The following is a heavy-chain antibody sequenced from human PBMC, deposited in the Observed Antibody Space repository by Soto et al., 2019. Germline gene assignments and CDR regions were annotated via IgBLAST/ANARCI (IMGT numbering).Heavy chain of an antibody. D-gene: IGHD3-16*01. CDR3: AKEGFAPLDLPLDY. CDR2: ISGSGGSK. J-gene: IGHJ4*02. CDR1: GFTFSSYA. V-gene: IGHV3-23*01. Sequence: GGSLRLSCAASGFTFSSYAMSWVRQAPGKGLEWVSAISGSGGSKYYADSVKGRFTISRDNSKNTLYLQMNSLRAEDTAVYYCAKEGFAPLDLPLDYWGQGTLVTVSS.